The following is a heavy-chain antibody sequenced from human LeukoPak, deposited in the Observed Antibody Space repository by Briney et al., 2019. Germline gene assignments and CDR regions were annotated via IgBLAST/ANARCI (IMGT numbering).Heavy chain of an antibody. Sequence: ASVKVSCKASGYTFTSYDINWVRQATGQGLEWMGWMNPNSGNTGYAQKFQGRVTITRNTSISTAYMELSSLRSEDTAVYYSARGFSQRTSQILRFLEWLSYPYYFDYWGQGTLVTVSS. CDR3: ARGFSQRTSQILRFLEWLSYPYYFDY. CDR2: MNPNSGNT. D-gene: IGHD3-3*01. V-gene: IGHV1-8*03. CDR1: GYTFTSYD. J-gene: IGHJ4*02.